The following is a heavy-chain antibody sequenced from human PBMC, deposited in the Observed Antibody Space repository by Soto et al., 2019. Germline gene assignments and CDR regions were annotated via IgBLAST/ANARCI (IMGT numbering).Heavy chain of an antibody. V-gene: IGHV3-7*03. CDR2: IKQDGSEK. CDR1: GFTFSSYW. J-gene: IGHJ4*02. Sequence: EVQLVESGGGLVQPGGSLRLSCAASGFTFSSYWMSWVRQAPGKGLEWVANIKQDGSEKYYVDSVKGRFIISRDNAKNSLFLQMKSLRGEDTAVYYCARGIWSGSLGYWGQGTLVTVSS. D-gene: IGHD3-3*01. CDR3: ARGIWSGSLGY.